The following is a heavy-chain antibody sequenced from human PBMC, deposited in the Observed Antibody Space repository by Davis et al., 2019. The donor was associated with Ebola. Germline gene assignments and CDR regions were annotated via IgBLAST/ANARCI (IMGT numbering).Heavy chain of an antibody. V-gene: IGHV3-30*02. CDR3: TRHVSGDFWYFDL. CDR2: IRYDGSDK. D-gene: IGHD4-17*01. CDR1: GFTFSNYD. J-gene: IGHJ2*01. Sequence: GESLKISCAASGFTFSNYDMHWVRQAPGKGLEWVAFIRYDGSDKYYADSVKGRFTISRDNSKNTLYLQMNSLRAEDTAVYYCTRHVSGDFWYFDLWGRGTLVTVSS.